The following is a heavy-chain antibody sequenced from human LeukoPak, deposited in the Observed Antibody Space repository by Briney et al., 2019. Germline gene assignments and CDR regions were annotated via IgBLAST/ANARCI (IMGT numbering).Heavy chain of an antibody. CDR3: ARDFGSGWSRYFDY. CDR2: INPNSGGT. CDR1: GYTFTGYY. V-gene: IGHV1-2*02. Sequence: ASVKVSCKASGYTFTGYYMHWVRQAPGQGLEWMGWINPNSGGTNYEQKFQGRVTMTRDTSISTAYMELSRLRSDDTAVYYCARDFGSGWSRYFDYWGQGTLVTVSS. J-gene: IGHJ4*02. D-gene: IGHD6-19*01.